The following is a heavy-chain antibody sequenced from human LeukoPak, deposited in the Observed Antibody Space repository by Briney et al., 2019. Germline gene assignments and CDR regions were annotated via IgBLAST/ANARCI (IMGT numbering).Heavy chain of an antibody. D-gene: IGHD2-2*01. CDR1: GFTLSNCW. Sequence: GGSLRLSCAASGFTLSNCWMSRVRQAPGKGLEWVANIKQDGSEKYYVDSVKGRFTISRDNAKNSLYLQMNGLRAEDTAVYYCARGLVVGPSAHSAIFDYWGQGTLVTVSS. J-gene: IGHJ4*02. CDR2: IKQDGSEK. V-gene: IGHV3-7*01. CDR3: ARGLVVGPSAHSAIFDY.